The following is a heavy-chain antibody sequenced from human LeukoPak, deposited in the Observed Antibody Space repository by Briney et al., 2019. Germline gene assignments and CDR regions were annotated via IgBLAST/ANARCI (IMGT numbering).Heavy chain of an antibody. CDR1: GGSISSYY. CDR2: IYYSGST. D-gene: IGHD6-13*01. V-gene: IGHV4-59*12. CDR3: ARVGRAAAGIHYYYYMDV. J-gene: IGHJ6*03. Sequence: PSETLSLTCTVSGGSISSYYWSWIRQPPGKGLEWIGYIYYSGSTNYNPSLKSRVTISVDTSKNQFSLKLSSVTAADTAVYYCARVGRAAAGIHYYYYMDVWGKGTTVTISS.